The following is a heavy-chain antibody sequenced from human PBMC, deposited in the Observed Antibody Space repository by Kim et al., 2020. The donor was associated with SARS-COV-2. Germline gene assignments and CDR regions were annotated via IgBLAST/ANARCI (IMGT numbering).Heavy chain of an antibody. D-gene: IGHD3-16*02. CDR2: INPNSGGT. CDR3: ARETDDYVWGSYRSKGAFDI. J-gene: IGHJ3*02. CDR1: GYTFTGYY. V-gene: IGHV1-2*05. Sequence: ASVKVSCKASGYTFTGYYMHWVRQAPGQGLEWMGRINPNSGGTNYAQKFQGRVTMTRDTSISTAYMELSRLRSDDTVVYYCARETDDYVWGSYRSKGAFDIWGQGTMVTVSS.